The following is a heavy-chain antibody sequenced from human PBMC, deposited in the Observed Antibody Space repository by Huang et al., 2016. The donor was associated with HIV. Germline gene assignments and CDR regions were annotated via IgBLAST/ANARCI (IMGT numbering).Heavy chain of an antibody. D-gene: IGHD3-22*01. J-gene: IGHJ4*02. CDR3: ATVYRRFRNHDSGDYYFDY. CDR1: GYTLTELS. CDR2: FDPEDGEK. Sequence: QVQLVQSGAEVKKPGASVKVSCKVSGYTLTELSMHWVRQAPGKGLEWMGGFDPEDGEKIYEQKFQGRVTKTEETSTETADMELSSLRSEDTAVYYCATVYRRFRNHDSGDYYFDYWDQGTLVTVSS. V-gene: IGHV1-24*01.